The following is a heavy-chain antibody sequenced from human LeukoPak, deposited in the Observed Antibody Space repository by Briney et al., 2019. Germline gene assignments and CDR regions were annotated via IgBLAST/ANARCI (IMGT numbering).Heavy chain of an antibody. CDR1: GYTFTGYY. D-gene: IGHD6-13*01. CDR3: ARASGYSSSWYPFDY. J-gene: IGHJ4*02. CDR2: INPNSGGT. Sequence: GASVKVSCKASGYTFTGYYMHWVRQAPGQGLEWMGWINPNSGGTNYAQKFQGRVTMTRDTSISTAYMELSRLRSDDTAVYYCARASGYSSSWYPFDYWGQGTLVTVSS. V-gene: IGHV1-2*02.